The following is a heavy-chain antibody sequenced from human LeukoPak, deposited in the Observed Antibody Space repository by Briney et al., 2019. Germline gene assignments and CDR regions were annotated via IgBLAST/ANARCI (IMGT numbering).Heavy chain of an antibody. CDR3: AKPVPGDLDWYFDL. D-gene: IGHD7-27*01. J-gene: IGHJ2*01. Sequence: QAGGSLRLSCAASGFTFSSYAMSWVRQAPGKGLEWVSAISGSAGSTYSADSAKGRFTISIDNSNNPLYLQMNSMSAEDTAVYYCAKPVPGDLDWYFDLWGRGTLVTVSS. CDR1: GFTFSSYA. CDR2: ISGSAGST. V-gene: IGHV3-23*01.